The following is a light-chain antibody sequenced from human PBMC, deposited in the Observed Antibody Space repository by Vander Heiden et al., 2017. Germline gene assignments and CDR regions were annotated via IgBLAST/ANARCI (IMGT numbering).Light chain of an antibody. J-gene: IGKJ1*01. V-gene: IGKV4-1*01. CDR1: QSILLNSNKKNY. CDR3: QQYHTPPWT. Sequence: DIVMTQSPDSLAVSLGERATIDCKSSQSILLNSNKKNYLAWYQQKAGQPPKLLIYWASTRESGVPDRFSGNGSGAHFTLTISSLQAEDVAVYYCQQYHTPPWTFGQGTKVEIK. CDR2: WAS.